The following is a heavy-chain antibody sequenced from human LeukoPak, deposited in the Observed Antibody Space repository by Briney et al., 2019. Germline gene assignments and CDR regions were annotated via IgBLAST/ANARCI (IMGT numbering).Heavy chain of an antibody. J-gene: IGHJ1*01. CDR1: GGSFSGYY. D-gene: IGHD2-15*01. CDR3: ARGYGVVVVVAATSHAEYFQH. CDR2: INHSGST. Sequence: SETLSLTCAVYGGSFSGYYWSWIRQPPGKGLEWIGEINHSGSTNYNPSLKSRVTISVDTSKNQFSLKLSSVTAADTAVYYCARGYGVVVVVAATSHAEYFQHRGQGTLVTVSS. V-gene: IGHV4-34*01.